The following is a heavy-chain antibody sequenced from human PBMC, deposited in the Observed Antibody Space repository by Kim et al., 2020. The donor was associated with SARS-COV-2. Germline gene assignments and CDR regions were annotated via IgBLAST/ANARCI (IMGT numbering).Heavy chain of an antibody. CDR3: ATPIAAAVYWYFDL. Sequence: AQKLPGRVTMTEDTSTDTAYMELSSLRSEDTAVYYCATPIAAAVYWYFDLWGRGTLVTVSS. V-gene: IGHV1-24*01. J-gene: IGHJ2*01. D-gene: IGHD6-13*01.